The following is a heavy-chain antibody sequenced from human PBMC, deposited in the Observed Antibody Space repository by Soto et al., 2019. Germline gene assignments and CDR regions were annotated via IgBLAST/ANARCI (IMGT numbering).Heavy chain of an antibody. CDR3: ARHSYLNWFDP. CDR2: IYYSGST. V-gene: IGHV4-61*08. CDR1: GGSISSGDYY. Sequence: SETLSLTCTVSGGSISSGDYYWSWIRQPPGKGLEWIGYIYYSGSTNYNPSLKSRVTISVDTSKNQFSLKLSSVTAADTAVYYCARHSYLNWFDPWGQGTLVTVSS. J-gene: IGHJ5*02. D-gene: IGHD1-26*01.